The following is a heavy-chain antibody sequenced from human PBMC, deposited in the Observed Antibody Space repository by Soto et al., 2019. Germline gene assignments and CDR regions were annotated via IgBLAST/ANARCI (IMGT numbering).Heavy chain of an antibody. CDR1: GFPFSSFW. D-gene: IGHD3-3*01. J-gene: IGHJ4*02. Sequence: VQLVESGGGLVQPGGSLRLSCAASGFPFSSFWMSWVRQAPGKGLEWVANINHDGSDGYYVDSVKGRFTISRDNAKNSLFLQMNSLRAEDTAVYYCARDPPQYYGFWTYWGQGTLVTVSS. CDR2: INHDGSDG. CDR3: ARDPPQYYGFWTY. V-gene: IGHV3-7*05.